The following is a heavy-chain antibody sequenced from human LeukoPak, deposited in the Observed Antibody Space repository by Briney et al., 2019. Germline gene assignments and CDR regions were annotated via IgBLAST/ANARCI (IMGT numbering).Heavy chain of an antibody. J-gene: IGHJ4*02. Sequence: GASVKVSCKASGYTFTGYYMHWVRQAPGQGLEWMGWINPNSGGTNYAQKFQGRVTMTRDTSISTAYMELSRLRSEDTAVYYCARVAGGDIVVVPAATLLDYWGQGTLVTVSS. CDR1: GYTFTGYY. CDR2: INPNSGGT. CDR3: ARVAGGDIVVVPAATLLDY. V-gene: IGHV1-2*02. D-gene: IGHD2-2*01.